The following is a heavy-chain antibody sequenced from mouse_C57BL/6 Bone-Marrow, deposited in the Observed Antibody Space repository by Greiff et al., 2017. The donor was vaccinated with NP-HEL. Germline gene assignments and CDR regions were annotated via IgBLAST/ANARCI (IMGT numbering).Heavy chain of an antibody. CDR1: GFNIKDDY. Sequence: EVQLVESGAELVRPGASVKLSCTASGFNIKDDYMHWVKQRPEQGLEWIGWIDPENGDTAYASKFQGKATITADTSSNTAYLQLSSLTSEDTAVYYCTTGIFDYWGQGTTLTVSS. V-gene: IGHV14-4*01. CDR3: TTGIFDY. J-gene: IGHJ2*01. CDR2: IDPENGDT.